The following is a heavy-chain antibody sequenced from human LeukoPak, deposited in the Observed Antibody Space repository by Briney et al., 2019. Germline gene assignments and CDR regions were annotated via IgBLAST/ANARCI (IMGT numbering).Heavy chain of an antibody. CDR2: ISYDGSNK. V-gene: IGHV3-30-3*01. D-gene: IGHD3-22*01. J-gene: IGHJ4*02. CDR3: ARAPFDSSGYYAY. Sequence: GGSLRLSCAASGFTFSSYAMHWVRQAPGKGLEWVAVISYDGSNKYYADSVKGRFTISRDNSKNTLYLQMNSLRAEDTAVYYCARAPFDSSGYYAYWGQGTLVTVSS. CDR1: GFTFSSYA.